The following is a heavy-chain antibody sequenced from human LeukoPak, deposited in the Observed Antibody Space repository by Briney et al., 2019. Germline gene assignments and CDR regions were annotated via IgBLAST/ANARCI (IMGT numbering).Heavy chain of an antibody. CDR3: ARDFWDDFEYFDL. CDR2: INGSGSST. Sequence: GGSLRLSCAASGSTFSSHAMSWLRQAPGKGLEWVSAINGSGSSTYYAHSVKGRVSISRDNSKNTLFLQMNSLRVEDTALYYCARDFWDDFEYFDLWGRGTLVTVSS. V-gene: IGHV3-23*01. J-gene: IGHJ2*01. D-gene: IGHD3-3*01. CDR1: GSTFSSHA.